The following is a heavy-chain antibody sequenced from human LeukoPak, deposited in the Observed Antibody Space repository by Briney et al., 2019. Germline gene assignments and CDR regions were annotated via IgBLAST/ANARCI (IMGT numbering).Heavy chain of an antibody. CDR3: AREGGDSGSYSGRAFDI. CDR2: MNPNSGNT. V-gene: IGHV1-8*01. Sequence: GASVKVSCKASGYTFTSYDINWVRQATGQGLEWMGWMNPNSGNTGYAQKFQGRVTMTRNTSISTAYMELSSLRSEDTAVYYCAREGGDSGSYSGRAFDIWGQGTMVTVSS. D-gene: IGHD1-26*01. J-gene: IGHJ3*02. CDR1: GYTFTSYD.